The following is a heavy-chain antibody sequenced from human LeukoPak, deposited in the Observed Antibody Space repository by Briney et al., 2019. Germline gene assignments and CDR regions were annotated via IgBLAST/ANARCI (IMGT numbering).Heavy chain of an antibody. CDR1: GYTFTSYG. CDR2: IIPIFGTA. CDR3: ASGRGLFGNYNWFDP. D-gene: IGHD4-17*01. J-gene: IGHJ5*02. Sequence: ASVKVSCKASGYTFTSYGISWVRQAPGQGLEWMGGIIPIFGTANYAQKFQGRVTITADKSTSTAYMELSSLRSEDTAVYYCASGRGLFGNYNWFDPWGQGTLVTVSS. V-gene: IGHV1-69*06.